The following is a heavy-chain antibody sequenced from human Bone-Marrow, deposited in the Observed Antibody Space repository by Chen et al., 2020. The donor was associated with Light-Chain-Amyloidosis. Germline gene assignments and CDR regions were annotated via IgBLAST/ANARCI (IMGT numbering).Heavy chain of an antibody. Sequence: QVQLQESGPGLVKPSETLFLTCTVSGGSVSSSAFYCGWIRQPPGKGLEWIGHIYHSGSTYYNPSLKSRVSLSVDTTKNQFSLNLGSVTAADTAVYYCTRPRTGTTTGAYYYMDVWGKGTTVIVSS. CDR1: GGSVSSSAFY. V-gene: IGHV4-39*01. J-gene: IGHJ6*03. CDR3: TRPRTGTTTGAYYYMDV. D-gene: IGHD1-7*01. CDR2: IYHSGST.